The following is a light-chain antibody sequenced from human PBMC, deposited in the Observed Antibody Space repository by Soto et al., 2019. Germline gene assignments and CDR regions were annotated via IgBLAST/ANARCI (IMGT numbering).Light chain of an antibody. CDR1: SSDVGGYNY. Sequence: QSALTQPASGSGSPGQSITSSCTGTSSDVGGYNYVSWYQQHPGKAPKLMIYEVSNRPSGVSNRFSGSKSGNTASLTISGLQAEDEADYYCSSYTSSSTPVVFGGGTKLPV. CDR3: SSYTSSSTPVV. CDR2: EVS. J-gene: IGLJ2*01. V-gene: IGLV2-14*01.